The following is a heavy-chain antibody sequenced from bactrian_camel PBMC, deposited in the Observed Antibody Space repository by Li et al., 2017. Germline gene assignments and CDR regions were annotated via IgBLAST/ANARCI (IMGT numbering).Heavy chain of an antibody. V-gene: IGHV3S53*01. D-gene: IGHD2*01. CDR3: AAESGSVYCGGRYCCDSTELGQADFGY. CDR2: IDSDGRS. J-gene: IGHJ6*01. Sequence: VQLVESGGGLVQPGGSLNLSCAATGKTNVLNCMGWFRQAPGKEREGVAAIDSDGRSTYADSVKGRFTVSRDNAKKTVYLQMSSLKPEDTAVYYCAAESGSVYCGGRYCCDSTELGQADFGYWRQGTQVTVS. CDR1: GKTNVLNC.